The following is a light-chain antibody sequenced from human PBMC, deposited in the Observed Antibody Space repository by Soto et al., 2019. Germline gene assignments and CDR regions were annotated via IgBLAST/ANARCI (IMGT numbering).Light chain of an antibody. J-gene: IGLJ2*01. CDR1: GSDVGGYNY. CDR2: DVS. V-gene: IGLV2-14*03. CDR3: SSYTSSGTLV. Sequence: QSALTQPASVSGSPGQSITISCTGTGSDVGGYNYVSWYQHHPGKAPKVMIYDVSNRPSGVSNRFSGSKSGNTASLTISGLQAEDEADYYCSSYTSSGTLVFGRGTKLTVL.